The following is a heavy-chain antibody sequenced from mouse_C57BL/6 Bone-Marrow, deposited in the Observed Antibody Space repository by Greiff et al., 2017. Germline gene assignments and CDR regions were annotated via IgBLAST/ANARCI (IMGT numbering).Heavy chain of an antibody. CDR1: GYAFTNYL. Sequence: VKLQESGAELVRPGTSVKVSCKASGYAFTNYLIEWVKQRPGQGLEWIGVINPGSGGTNYNEKFKGKATLTADKSSSTAYMQLSSLTSEDSAVYFCARSPFSYYSTGGYAMDYWGQGTSVTVSS. D-gene: IGHD2-5*01. V-gene: IGHV1-54*01. J-gene: IGHJ4*01. CDR3: ARSPFSYYSTGGYAMDY. CDR2: INPGSGGT.